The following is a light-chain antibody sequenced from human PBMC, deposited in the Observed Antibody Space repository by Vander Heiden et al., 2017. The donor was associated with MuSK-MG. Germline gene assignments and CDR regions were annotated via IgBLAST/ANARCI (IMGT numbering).Light chain of an antibody. CDR1: SGSIATNY. V-gene: IGLV6-57*01. Sequence: NFMLTHPHSVSESPGKTVTISCTRSSGSIATNYVQWYQRRPGSSPTTVIYEDDQRPSGVPDRFSGSIDSSSNSASLTISGLKTEDEADYYCQSYDTSNWVFGGGTKLTVL. CDR3: QSYDTSNWV. J-gene: IGLJ3*02. CDR2: EDD.